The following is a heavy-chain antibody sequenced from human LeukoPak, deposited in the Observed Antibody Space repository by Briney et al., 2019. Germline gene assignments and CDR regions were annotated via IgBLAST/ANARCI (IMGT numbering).Heavy chain of an antibody. D-gene: IGHD5-18*01. CDR1: GFTFSDYY. CDR2: ISSSSSNI. J-gene: IGHJ4*02. V-gene: IGHV3-11*04. Sequence: GGSLRLSCAASGFTFSDYYMSWIRQAPGKGLEWVSYISSSSSNIYYADSVKGRFTISRDNAKNSLYLQMNNMRVEDTAVYYCARDQPIGYNYGYPFDNWGQGTLVTVSS. CDR3: ARDQPIGYNYGYPFDN.